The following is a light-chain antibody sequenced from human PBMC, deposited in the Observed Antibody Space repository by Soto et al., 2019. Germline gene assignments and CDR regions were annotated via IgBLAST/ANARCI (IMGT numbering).Light chain of an antibody. J-gene: IGKJ1*01. CDR3: QQYDKWPQT. Sequence: EIMMTQSPATLSVSPGERATLPCRASESVGSNLAWYQQKPGQAPRLLIHGASKRATGIPARFSGSGSGTEFTLTISSLQSEDFAVYYCQQYDKWPQTFGQGTKVDIK. CDR1: ESVGSN. V-gene: IGKV3-15*01. CDR2: GAS.